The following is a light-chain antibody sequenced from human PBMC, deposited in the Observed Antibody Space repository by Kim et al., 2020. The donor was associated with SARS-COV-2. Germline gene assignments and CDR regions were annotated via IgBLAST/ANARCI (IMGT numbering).Light chain of an antibody. CDR1: SLRRQF. J-gene: IGLJ2*01. Sequence: ALVQPVKITCHGDSLRRQFANWYQHSPGQSPLLVLYGRNSRPSGIPDRFSGSRSGDTASLTITGAQAEDEADYYCTSHDSSGYHVVFGGGTQLTVL. CDR3: TSHDSSGYHVV. V-gene: IGLV3-19*01. CDR2: GRN.